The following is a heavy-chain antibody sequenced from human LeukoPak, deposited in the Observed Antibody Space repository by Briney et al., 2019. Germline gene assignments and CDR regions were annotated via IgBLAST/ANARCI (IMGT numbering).Heavy chain of an antibody. CDR1: GYTLTEFS. D-gene: IGHD2-21*01. CDR3: ATADPTYCGGDCYTYYYYYYMDV. CDR2: FDPEDGET. V-gene: IGHV1-24*01. Sequence: RASVKVSCKLSGYTLTEFSMHSVRQAPGKGLEWMGGFDPEDGETNYAQKFQGRVTMTEDTSTDTAYMELSSLRSEDTAVYYCATADPTYCGGDCYTYYYYYYMDVWGKGTTVTVSS. J-gene: IGHJ6*03.